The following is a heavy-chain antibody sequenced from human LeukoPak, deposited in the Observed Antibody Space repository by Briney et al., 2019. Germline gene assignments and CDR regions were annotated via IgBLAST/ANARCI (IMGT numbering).Heavy chain of an antibody. CDR1: GFTFSSYA. J-gene: IGHJ4*02. Sequence: PGGSQRLSCAASGFTFSSYAMSWVRQAPGKGLEWVSVISSSGDEAYYADSVKGRFTISRDRSKNTLYLQMSSLRAEDTAVYYCAKGTSGNINSASAHWGQGTLVTVSS. V-gene: IGHV3-23*01. D-gene: IGHD1-1*01. CDR2: ISSSGDEA. CDR3: AKGTSGNINSASAH.